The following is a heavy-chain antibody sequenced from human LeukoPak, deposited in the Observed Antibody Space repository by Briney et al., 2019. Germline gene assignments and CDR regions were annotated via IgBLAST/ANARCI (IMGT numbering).Heavy chain of an antibody. CDR2: IYTTGTT. J-gene: IGHJ4*02. Sequence: SETLSLTCTVSGGSISGYFWNWIRQSAGKGLEWIGHIYTTGTTNCNPSLKSRVTISLDTSKNQFSLNLNSVTAADTAVYYCARCTSTSCYNFDYWGQGALVTVSS. D-gene: IGHD2-2*02. CDR3: ARCTSTSCYNFDY. V-gene: IGHV4-4*07. CDR1: GGSISGYF.